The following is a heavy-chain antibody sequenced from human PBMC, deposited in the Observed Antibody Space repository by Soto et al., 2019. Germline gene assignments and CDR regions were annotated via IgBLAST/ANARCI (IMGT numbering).Heavy chain of an antibody. D-gene: IGHD3-16*01. CDR1: GCSISSYY. J-gene: IGHJ5*02. CDR2: IYYSGST. CDR3: ARGGSNWFDP. Sequence: PSETLSLTCTVSGCSISSYYWSWIRQPPGKGLEWIGYIYYSGSTNYNPSLKSRVTISVDTSKNQFSLKLSSVTAADTAVYYCARGGSNWFDPWGQGTLVTVSS. V-gene: IGHV4-59*01.